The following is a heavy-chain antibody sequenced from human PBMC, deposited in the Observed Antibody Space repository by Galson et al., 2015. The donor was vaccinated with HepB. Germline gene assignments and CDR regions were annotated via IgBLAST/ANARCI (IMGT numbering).Heavy chain of an antibody. D-gene: IGHD6-13*01. J-gene: IGHJ2*01. V-gene: IGHV3-33*08. CDR2: IWYDGSNR. CDR1: GFTFSGYG. Sequence: SLRLSCAASGFTFSGYGMHWVRQAPGKGLEWVAVIWYDGSNRYYADSVKGRYTISRDNSKNTLYLQMNSLRAEDTAVYYCARDLTGYSSTWRRYWFFDLWGRGTLVTVSS. CDR3: ARDLTGYSSTWRRYWFFDL.